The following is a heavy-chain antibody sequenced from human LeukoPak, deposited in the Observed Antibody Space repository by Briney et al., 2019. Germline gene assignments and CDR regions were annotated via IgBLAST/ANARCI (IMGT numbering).Heavy chain of an antibody. Sequence: PGGSLRLSCAASGFTFSSYAMHWVRQAPGKGLEWVAVISYDGSNKYYADSVKGRFTISRDNSKNTLYLQMNSLRAEDTAVYYCARGRSSSSDTDYWGQGTLVTVSS. D-gene: IGHD6-6*01. CDR1: GFTFSSYA. V-gene: IGHV3-30*14. CDR3: ARGRSSSSDTDY. CDR2: ISYDGSNK. J-gene: IGHJ4*02.